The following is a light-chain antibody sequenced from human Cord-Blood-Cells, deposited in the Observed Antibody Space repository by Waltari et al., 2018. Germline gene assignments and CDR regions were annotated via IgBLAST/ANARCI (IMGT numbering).Light chain of an antibody. CDR2: AAS. V-gene: IGKV1-27*01. CDR3: QKYNRAPFT. J-gene: IGKJ3*01. CDR1: QGISNY. Sequence: EIQMTQSPSSLSASVGDRVTITCRARQGISNYLAWYQQKPGKVPKLLIYAASTLQSGVPSRFSGSGSETDFTLTISGLPPEDVATDYCQKYNRAPFTLGPGTKVDIK.